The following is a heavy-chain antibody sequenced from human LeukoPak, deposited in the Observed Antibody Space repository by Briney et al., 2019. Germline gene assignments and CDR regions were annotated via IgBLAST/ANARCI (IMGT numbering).Heavy chain of an antibody. CDR1: GYTFTSYS. V-gene: IGHV7-4-1*02. Sequence: GASVKVSCKASGYTFTSYSMKWVRQAPGQGLEWMGWINTNNGNPTYAQGFTGRFVFSLDTSVSTAYLQISSLKDEDTAVYYCARKKVEPDRYLDNWGQGTLVTVSS. D-gene: IGHD1-14*01. CDR3: ARKKVEPDRYLDN. CDR2: INTNNGNP. J-gene: IGHJ4*02.